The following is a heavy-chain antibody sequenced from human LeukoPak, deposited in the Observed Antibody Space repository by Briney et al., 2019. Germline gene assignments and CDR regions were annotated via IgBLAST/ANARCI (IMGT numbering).Heavy chain of an antibody. CDR1: GDSFSYFY. Sequence: SETLSLTCTVSGDSFSYFYWSWIRQPPGKGLEWIGYIYNSGSTSYNPSLKGRVTISLDTSQNQFSLKLSSLTAADTAVYYCARSSRSWSTFDNWGQGTLVTVSS. V-gene: IGHV4-59*01. D-gene: IGHD2-2*01. J-gene: IGHJ4*02. CDR2: IYNSGST. CDR3: ARSSRSWSTFDN.